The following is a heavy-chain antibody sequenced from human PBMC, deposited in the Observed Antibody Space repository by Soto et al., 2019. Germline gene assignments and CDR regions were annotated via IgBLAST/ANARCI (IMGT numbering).Heavy chain of an antibody. CDR2: INGSGGST. D-gene: IGHD6-19*01. CDR3: AKGAAAVAGTDYFDY. CDR1: GFTFSSYA. Sequence: GGSLRLSCAASGFTFSSYAMSWVRQAPGKGLEWVSDINGSGGSTYYANSVKGRFTISRDNSKNTLYLQMNGLGAEDTAVYYCAKGAAAVAGTDYFDYWGQGTLVTVSS. V-gene: IGHV3-23*01. J-gene: IGHJ4*02.